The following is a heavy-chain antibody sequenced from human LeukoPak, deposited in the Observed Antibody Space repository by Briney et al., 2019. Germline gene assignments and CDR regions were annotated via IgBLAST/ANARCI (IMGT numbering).Heavy chain of an antibody. D-gene: IGHD2-21*02. CDR3: AKWGCSGSDCYPFDY. CDR1: GFTYRSYG. J-gene: IGHJ4*02. CDR2: ISGSGVMT. V-gene: IGHV3-23*01. Sequence: PGGSLRLSCAASGFTYRSYGMHWVRQAPGKGLEWVATISGSGVMTYYADSVKGRFTISRDNSKNTLYLQMNSLRAEDTAVYYCAKWGCSGSDCYPFDYWGQGTLVTVSS.